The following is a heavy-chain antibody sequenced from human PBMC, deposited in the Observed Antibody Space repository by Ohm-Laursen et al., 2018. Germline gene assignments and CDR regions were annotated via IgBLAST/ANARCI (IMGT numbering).Heavy chain of an antibody. Sequence: GESLRISCKGSGYRFTNYWIGWVRQMPEKGLEWMGLIYPGDSDTRYSPSFQGQVTISADKSINTAYLQWSSLKASDAAMYYCARLGTTYGDPNDYWGQGTLVTVSS. CDR2: IYPGDSDT. J-gene: IGHJ4*02. D-gene: IGHD4-17*01. V-gene: IGHV5-51*01. CDR3: ARLGTTYGDPNDY. CDR1: GYRFTNYW.